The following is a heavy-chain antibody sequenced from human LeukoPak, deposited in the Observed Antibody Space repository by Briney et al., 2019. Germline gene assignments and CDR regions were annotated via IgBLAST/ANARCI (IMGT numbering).Heavy chain of an antibody. CDR3: ARDLEPHYYHGVDV. Sequence: GASVKVSCKASGYTFTSYYMHWVRQAPGQGLEWMGIINPSGGSTSYTQKFQGRVTMTRDTSTSTVYMELSSLRAEDTAVYFCARDLEPHYYHGVDVWGQGTTVTVSS. D-gene: IGHD1-1*01. J-gene: IGHJ6*02. V-gene: IGHV1-46*01. CDR1: GYTFTSYY. CDR2: INPSGGST.